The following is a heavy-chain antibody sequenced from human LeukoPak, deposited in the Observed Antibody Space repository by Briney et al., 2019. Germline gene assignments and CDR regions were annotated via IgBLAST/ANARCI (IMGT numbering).Heavy chain of an antibody. V-gene: IGHV3-48*01. CDR2: ISSSSSTI. CDR3: ARDRGDIVVVPAAPDAFDV. Sequence: GGSVRLSCAASGFTFSPYTMTWVRQAPGKGLEWVSYISSSSSTIYYADSVKGRFTISRDNAKNSLYLQMNSLRAEDTAVYYCARDRGDIVVVPAAPDAFDVWGQGTMVTVSS. CDR1: GFTFSPYT. J-gene: IGHJ3*01. D-gene: IGHD2-2*01.